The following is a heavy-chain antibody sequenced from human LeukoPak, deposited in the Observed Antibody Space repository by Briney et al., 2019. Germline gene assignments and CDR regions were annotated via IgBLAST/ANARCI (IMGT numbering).Heavy chain of an antibody. V-gene: IGHV1-2*02. D-gene: IGHD1-26*01. Sequence: ASVKVSCKASGYTFTGYYMHWVRQAPGQGLEWMGWINPNSGGTNYAQKFQGRVTMTRDTSISTAYVELSRLRSDDTAVYYCARLVGGSYYSGDYWGQGTLVTVSS. CDR3: ARLVGGSYYSGDY. J-gene: IGHJ4*02. CDR1: GYTFTGYY. CDR2: INPNSGGT.